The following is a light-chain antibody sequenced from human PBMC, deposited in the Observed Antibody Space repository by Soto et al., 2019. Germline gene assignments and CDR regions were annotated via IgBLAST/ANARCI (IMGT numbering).Light chain of an antibody. Sequence: EIVMTQSPATLSVSPGERATLSCRASQNINSNLAWYQQKPGQAPRLLIYGASTRVTGIPARFSGSGSGTEFTLTISSLQSEDFALYYCQQYNEWPPLTFGGGTKVEIK. CDR3: QQYNEWPPLT. J-gene: IGKJ4*01. V-gene: IGKV3D-15*01. CDR1: QNINSN. CDR2: GAS.